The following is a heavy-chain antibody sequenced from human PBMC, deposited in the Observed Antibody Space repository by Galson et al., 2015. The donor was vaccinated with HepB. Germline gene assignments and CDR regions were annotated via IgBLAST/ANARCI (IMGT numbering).Heavy chain of an antibody. D-gene: IGHD2-2*03. CDR2: ISGSSSYI. Sequence: SLRLSCAASGFTFSSYTMNWVRQAPGKGLEWVSSISGSSSYIYYADSVKGRFTISRDNAKNSLYLQMNSLRAEDTAVYYCASTVGYCRSTSCYYNWFDPWGQGTLVTVSS. V-gene: IGHV3-21*01. J-gene: IGHJ5*02. CDR3: ASTVGYCRSTSCYYNWFDP. CDR1: GFTFSSYT.